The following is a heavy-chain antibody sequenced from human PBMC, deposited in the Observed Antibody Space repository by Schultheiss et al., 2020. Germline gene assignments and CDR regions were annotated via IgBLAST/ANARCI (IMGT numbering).Heavy chain of an antibody. CDR3: ARPGFSSSWYDDAFDI. V-gene: IGHV3-23*01. Sequence: GESLKISCAASGFTFSSYAMSWVRQAPGKGLEWVSAISGSGGSTYYADSVKGRFTISRDNSKNTLYLQMNSLRAEDAAVYYCARPGFSSSWYDDAFDIWGQGTMVTVSS. D-gene: IGHD6-13*01. J-gene: IGHJ3*02. CDR2: ISGSGGST. CDR1: GFTFSSYA.